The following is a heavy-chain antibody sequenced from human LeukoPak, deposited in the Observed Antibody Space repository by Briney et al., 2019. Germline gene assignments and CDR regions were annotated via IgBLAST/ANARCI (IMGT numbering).Heavy chain of an antibody. D-gene: IGHD3-3*01. J-gene: IGHJ6*03. CDR3: ARLDRYYDFWSGYYYYMDV. V-gene: IGHV3-21*01. CDR1: GFTFSSYN. CDR2: ISSSSSYI. Sequence: GGSLRLSCAASGFTFSSYNMNWVRQAPGKGLEWVSSISSSSSYIYYADSVKGRFTISRDNAKNSLYLQMNSLRAEDTAVYYCARLDRYYDFWSGYYYYMDVWGKGATVTVSS.